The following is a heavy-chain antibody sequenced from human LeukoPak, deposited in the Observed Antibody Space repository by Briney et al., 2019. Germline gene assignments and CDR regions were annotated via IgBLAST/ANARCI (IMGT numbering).Heavy chain of an antibody. J-gene: IGHJ4*02. CDR2: IKQDGSEK. Sequence: PGGSLRLSCAASVFTYSSYWMSWVRQAPGKGLEWVANIKQDGSEKYYVDSVKGRFTISRDNAKNSLYLQMNSLRAEDTAVYYCARSVSLGRYYDSSGYYYETPYFDYWGQGTLVTVSS. CDR3: ARSVSLGRYYDSSGYYYETPYFDY. D-gene: IGHD3-22*01. V-gene: IGHV3-7*01. CDR1: VFTYSSYW.